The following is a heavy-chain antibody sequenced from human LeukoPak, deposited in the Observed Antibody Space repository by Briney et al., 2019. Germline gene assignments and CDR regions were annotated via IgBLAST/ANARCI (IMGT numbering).Heavy chain of an antibody. J-gene: IGHJ5*02. V-gene: IGHV3-30*02. CDR2: IWLGGSDK. CDR1: GFTFNTYT. D-gene: IGHD3-10*01. Sequence: GGSLRLSCAASGFTFNTYTIGWVRQAPGKGLEWVAIIWLGGSDKYYADSVKGRFTISSDNHKNTLHLQMNSLRPEDTAVYHCAKRGETSSWKYIFSWGERALVTVSS. CDR3: AKRGETSSWKYIFS.